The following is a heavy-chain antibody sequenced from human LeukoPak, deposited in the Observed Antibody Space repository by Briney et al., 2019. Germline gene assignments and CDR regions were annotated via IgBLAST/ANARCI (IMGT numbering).Heavy chain of an antibody. V-gene: IGHV4-30-4*08. CDR2: IYYSGST. CDR3: ARGRVLVPAASGWFDP. J-gene: IGHJ5*02. D-gene: IGHD2-2*01. Sequence: PSETLSLTCTVSGGSISSGDYYWSWIRQPPGKGLEWIGYIYYSGSTYYNPSLKSRVTISVDTSKNQFSLKLSSVTAADTAVYYCARGRVLVPAASGWFDPWGQGTLVTVSS. CDR1: GGSISSGDYY.